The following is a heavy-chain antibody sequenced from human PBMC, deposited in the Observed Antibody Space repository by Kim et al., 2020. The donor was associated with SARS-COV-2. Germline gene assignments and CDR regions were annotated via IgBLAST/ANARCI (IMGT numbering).Heavy chain of an antibody. Sequence: GGSLRLSCAASGFTFSSYAMHWVRQAPGKGLEWVAVIWYDGSNKYYADSVKGRFTISRDNSKNTLYLQMNSLRAEDTAVYYCAKEMRLNNKHNWFDPWGQGTLVTVSS. CDR2: IWYDGSNK. V-gene: IGHV3-33*06. J-gene: IGHJ5*02. D-gene: IGHD6-25*01. CDR1: GFTFSSYA. CDR3: AKEMRLNNKHNWFDP.